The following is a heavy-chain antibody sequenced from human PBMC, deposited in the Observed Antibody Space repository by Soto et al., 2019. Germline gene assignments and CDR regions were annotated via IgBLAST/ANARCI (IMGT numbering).Heavy chain of an antibody. J-gene: IGHJ4*02. V-gene: IGHV1-2*02. Sequence: ASVKVSCKASGYTFSDYYIHWVRQAPGQGLEWMGWIDPNSGGTKYAPKFQGGVTMTRDTSIATAYMELSRLRSGDTAVYYCAREPATAKPEGVDFWGQGTLVTVSS. CDR2: IDPNSGGT. D-gene: IGHD1-1*01. CDR3: AREPATAKPEGVDF. CDR1: GYTFSDYY.